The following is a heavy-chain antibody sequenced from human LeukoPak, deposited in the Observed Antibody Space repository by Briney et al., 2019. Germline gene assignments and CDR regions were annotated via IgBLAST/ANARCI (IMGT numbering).Heavy chain of an antibody. CDR1: GGSISNYY. J-gene: IGHJ5*02. CDR2: AYYSGST. D-gene: IGHD6-19*01. Sequence: SETLSLTCTVSGGSISNYYWSWIRQPPGKGLEWIGYAYYSGSTNYNPSLESRVTMSVDTSKNKFTLKLSSVTAADTAVYYCARNAAVATSRSWFDPWGQGSLVTVSS. CDR3: ARNAAVATSRSWFDP. V-gene: IGHV4-59*08.